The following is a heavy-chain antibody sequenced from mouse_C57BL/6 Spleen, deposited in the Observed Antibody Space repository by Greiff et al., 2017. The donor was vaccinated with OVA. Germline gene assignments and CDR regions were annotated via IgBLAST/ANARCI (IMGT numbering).Heavy chain of an antibody. J-gene: IGHJ4*01. Sequence: QVQLQQPGAELVKPGASVKLSCKASGYTFTSYWMHWVKQRPGQGLEWIGMIHPTSGSTNYNEKFKSKATLTVDKSSSTAYMQLSSLTSEDSAVYYCARGSGGNHPYYAMDYWGQGTSVTVSS. D-gene: IGHD1-1*02. CDR1: GYTFTSYW. CDR2: IHPTSGST. CDR3: ARGSGGNHPYYAMDY. V-gene: IGHV1-64*01.